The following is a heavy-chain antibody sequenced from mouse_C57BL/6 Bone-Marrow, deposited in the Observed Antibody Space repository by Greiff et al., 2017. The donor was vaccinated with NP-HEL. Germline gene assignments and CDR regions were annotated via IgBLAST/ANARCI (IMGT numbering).Heavy chain of an antibody. V-gene: IGHV1-76*01. CDR1: GYTFTDYY. CDR3: ARGDDGYVFDY. Sequence: QVQLQQSGAELVRPGASVKLSCKASGYTFTDYYINWVKQRPGQGLEWIARIYPGSGNTYYNEKFKGKATLTAEKSSSTAYMQLSSLTSEDSAVYFCARGDDGYVFDYWGQGTTLTVSS. D-gene: IGHD2-3*01. CDR2: IYPGSGNT. J-gene: IGHJ2*01.